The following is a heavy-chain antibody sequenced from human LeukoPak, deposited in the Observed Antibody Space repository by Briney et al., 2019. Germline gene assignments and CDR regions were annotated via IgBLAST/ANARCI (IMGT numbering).Heavy chain of an antibody. CDR2: ISESGDNT. J-gene: IGHJ2*01. Sequence: PGGSLRLSCVASGFTFASHAVSWVRQAPGKGLEWVSSISESGDNTYYADSVKGRFTISRDNSKNTLYLQMNSLRAEDTAVYYCARDRAIGPYYDFWSGYPPHYWYFDLWGRGTLVTVSS. D-gene: IGHD3-3*01. CDR3: ARDRAIGPYYDFWSGYPPHYWYFDL. V-gene: IGHV3-23*01. CDR1: GFTFASHA.